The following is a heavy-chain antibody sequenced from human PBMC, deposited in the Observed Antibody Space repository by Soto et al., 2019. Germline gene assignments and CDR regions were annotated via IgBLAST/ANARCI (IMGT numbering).Heavy chain of an antibody. D-gene: IGHD1-26*01. Sequence: EVQLVESGGGLVKPGGSLRLSCAASGFTFSSYSMNWVRQAPGKGLEWVSSISSSSSYIYYADPVKGRFTISRDNAKNSLYLQMNSLRAEDTAVYYCARWNQEWELPSFDYWGQGTLVTVSS. CDR2: ISSSSSYI. V-gene: IGHV3-21*01. CDR1: GFTFSSYS. J-gene: IGHJ4*02. CDR3: ARWNQEWELPSFDY.